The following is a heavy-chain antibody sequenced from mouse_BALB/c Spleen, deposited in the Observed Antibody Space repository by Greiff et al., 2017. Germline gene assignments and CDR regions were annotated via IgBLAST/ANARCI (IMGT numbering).Heavy chain of an antibody. Sequence: QVQLQQSGPGLVAPSQSLSITCTVSGFSLTGYGVNWVRQPPGKGLEWLGMIWGDGSTNYNSALMSRLSISKDNSKSQVFLKMNSLQTDDTAMYSCARALYDGYAMDYWGQGTSVTVSS. V-gene: IGHV2-6-7*01. D-gene: IGHD2-3*01. CDR2: IWGDGST. J-gene: IGHJ4*01. CDR1: GFSLTGYG. CDR3: ARALYDGYAMDY.